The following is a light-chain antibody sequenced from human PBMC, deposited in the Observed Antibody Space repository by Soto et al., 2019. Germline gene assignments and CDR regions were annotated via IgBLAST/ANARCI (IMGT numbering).Light chain of an antibody. J-gene: IGLJ1*01. CDR3: SSYTSSSTYV. CDR2: EVS. CDR1: SSDVGGYNY. V-gene: IGLV2-14*01. Sequence: QSVLTQPASVSGSPGQSITISCTGTSSDVGGYNYVSWYQQHPGKAPKLMIYEVSNRPSGVSNPFSGSKSGNTASLTISGLQAEDEADYYCSSYTSSSTYVFGTGTKVTVL.